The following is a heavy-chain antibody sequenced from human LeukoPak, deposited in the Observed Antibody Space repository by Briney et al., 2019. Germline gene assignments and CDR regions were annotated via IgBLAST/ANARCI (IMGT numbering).Heavy chain of an antibody. CDR1: GYTPTELS. CDR2: FYPEVGET. Sequence: ASVKVSCKLSGYTPTELSMHWVRQTPGKGLEWMGGFYPEVGETIDAQKFQGRVTMTEDTSTDTAYMELSSLRSEDTAVYYCATAYGSGSYYKPLVDYWGQGTLVTVSS. CDR3: ATAYGSGSYYKPLVDY. V-gene: IGHV1-24*01. J-gene: IGHJ4*02. D-gene: IGHD3-10*01.